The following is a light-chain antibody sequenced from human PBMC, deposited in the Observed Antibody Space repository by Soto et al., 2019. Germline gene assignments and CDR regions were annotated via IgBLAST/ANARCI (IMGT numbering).Light chain of an antibody. Sequence: QSALTQPASVSGSPGQSSTISCTGTSSDVGGYNYVSWYRQHPGKAPKLMIYDVSNRPSGVSNRFSGSKSGNTASLTISGLQAEDEADYYCSSYTSSSTLYVVFGGGTKLNVL. CDR2: DVS. V-gene: IGLV2-14*01. J-gene: IGLJ2*01. CDR3: SSYTSSSTLYVV. CDR1: SSDVGGYNY.